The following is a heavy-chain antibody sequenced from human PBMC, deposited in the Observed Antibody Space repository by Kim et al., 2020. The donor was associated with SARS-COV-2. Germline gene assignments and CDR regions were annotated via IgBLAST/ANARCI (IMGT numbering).Heavy chain of an antibody. V-gene: IGHV3-11*05. CDR3: ARDSAVAGANYYYYGMDV. D-gene: IGHD6-19*01. J-gene: IGHJ6*02. Sequence: VKGRFTISRDNAKNSLYLQMNSLRAEDTAVYYCARDSAVAGANYYYYGMDVWGQGTRSPSP.